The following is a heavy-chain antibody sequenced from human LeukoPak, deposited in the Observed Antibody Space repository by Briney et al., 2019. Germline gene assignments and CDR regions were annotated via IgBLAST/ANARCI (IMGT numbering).Heavy chain of an antibody. CDR2: IYYSGST. CDR1: GGSISSGGYY. D-gene: IGHD3-3*01. Sequence: PSETLSLTCTVSGGSISSGGYYWSWIRQHPGKGLEWIGYIYYSGSTYYNPSLKSRVTISVDTSKNQFSLKLSSVTAADTAVYYCARAGFGVVIMSVYYYYGMDVWGQGTTVTVSS. V-gene: IGHV4-31*03. J-gene: IGHJ6*02. CDR3: ARAGFGVVIMSVYYYYGMDV.